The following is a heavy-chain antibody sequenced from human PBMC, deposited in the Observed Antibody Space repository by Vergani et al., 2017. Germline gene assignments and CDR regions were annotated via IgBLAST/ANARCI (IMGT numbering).Heavy chain of an antibody. J-gene: IGHJ4*02. CDR1: GASISSGGYY. CDR2: IYYSGSS. D-gene: IGHD2-21*02. CDR3: ANLNCGGDCYSGVD. Sequence: QVQLQESGPGLVKPSQTLSLTCSVSGASISSGGYYWSWIRQFPGKGLEWIGYIYYSGSSHYNPSLKSRVTISVDSSKNQFSLKLSSVTAADTAVYYCANLNCGGDCYSGVDWGQGTLVTVSS. V-gene: IGHV4-31*03.